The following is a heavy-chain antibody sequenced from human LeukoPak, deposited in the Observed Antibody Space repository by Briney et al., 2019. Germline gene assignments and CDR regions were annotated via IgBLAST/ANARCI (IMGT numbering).Heavy chain of an antibody. Sequence: PSETLSLTCTVSGGSISSGGYYWSWIRQHPGKGLEWIGYIYYSGSAYYNPSLKSRVTISVDTSKNQFSLKLSSVTAADTAVYYCAGSVLYGDFDYWGQGTLVTVSS. CDR3: AGSVLYGDFDY. D-gene: IGHD4-17*01. J-gene: IGHJ4*02. CDR2: IYYSGSA. V-gene: IGHV4-31*03. CDR1: GGSISSGGYY.